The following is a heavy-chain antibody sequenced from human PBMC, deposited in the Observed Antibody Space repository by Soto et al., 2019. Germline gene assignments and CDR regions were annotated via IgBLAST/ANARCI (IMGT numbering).Heavy chain of an antibody. J-gene: IGHJ1*01. CDR1: GFTFSSYA. Sequence: PGGSLRLSCAASGFTFSSYAMSWVRQAPGKGLEWVSAISGSGGSTYYADSVKGRFTISRDNSKNTLYLQMNSLRAEDTAVYYCAKDRSPNSSSWYGPEYFQHWGQDTLVTVSS. CDR2: ISGSGGST. V-gene: IGHV3-23*01. CDR3: AKDRSPNSSSWYGPEYFQH. D-gene: IGHD6-13*01.